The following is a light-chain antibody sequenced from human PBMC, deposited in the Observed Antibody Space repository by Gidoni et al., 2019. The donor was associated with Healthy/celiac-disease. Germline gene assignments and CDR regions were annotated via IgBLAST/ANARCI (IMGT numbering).Light chain of an antibody. J-gene: IGKJ1*01. CDR3: QQYNNWPPWT. CDR2: GAS. CDR1: HRVSSN. V-gene: IGKV3-15*01. Sequence: EIVMTQSPATLSVSPEERATLSCRASHRVSSNLAWYQQKPGQAPRRLIYGASTRATGIPARFSGSGSGTEFTLTISSLQSEDFAVYYCQQYNNWPPWTFGQGTKVEIK.